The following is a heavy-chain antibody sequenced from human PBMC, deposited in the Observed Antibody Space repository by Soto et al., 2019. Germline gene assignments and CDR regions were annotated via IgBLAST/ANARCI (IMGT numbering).Heavy chain of an antibody. D-gene: IGHD3-10*01. J-gene: IGHJ4*02. Sequence: QVQLVQSGAEVKKPGSTVKVSCEASGDTFSFYTINWVRQAPGLGLEWVGRINPILSMSNYAQKFQGRVTMTADKSTSTAYMELRSLRFEDTAIYYCATSYGSGYRAFDYWGQGALVTVSS. V-gene: IGHV1-69*02. CDR1: GDTFSFYT. CDR3: ATSYGSGYRAFDY. CDR2: INPILSMS.